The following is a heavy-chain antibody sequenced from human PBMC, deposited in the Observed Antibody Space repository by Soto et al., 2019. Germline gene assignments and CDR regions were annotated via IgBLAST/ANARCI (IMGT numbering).Heavy chain of an antibody. Sequence: GASVKVCCKASGGTFSSYAISWVRQAPGQGLEWMGGIIPIFGTANYAQKFQGRVTITADKSTSTAYMELSSLRSEDTAVYYCVSRIIQLWLEGYYYGMDVWGQGTTVTVSS. CDR1: GGTFSSYA. V-gene: IGHV1-69*06. D-gene: IGHD5-18*01. J-gene: IGHJ6*02. CDR3: VSRIIQLWLEGYYYGMDV. CDR2: IIPIFGTA.